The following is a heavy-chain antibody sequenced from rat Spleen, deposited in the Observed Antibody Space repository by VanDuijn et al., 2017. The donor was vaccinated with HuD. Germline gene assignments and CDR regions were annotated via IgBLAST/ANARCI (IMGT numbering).Heavy chain of an antibody. J-gene: IGHJ3*01. D-gene: IGHD1-6*01. CDR3: ATGPRILRLDWFVY. V-gene: IGHV5-31*01. Sequence: EVQLVESGGGLVQPGGSLKLSCVASGFTFNNYWMTWIRQAPGKGLEWVASITNASGRTYYPDSVKGRFTVSRDNAKSTLYLQMDSLRSEDTATYYCATGPRILRLDWFVYWGQGTLVTVSS. CDR2: ITNASGRT. CDR1: GFTFNNYW.